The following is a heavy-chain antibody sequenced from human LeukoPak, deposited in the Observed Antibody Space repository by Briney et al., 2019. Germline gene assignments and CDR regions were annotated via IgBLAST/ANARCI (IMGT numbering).Heavy chain of an antibody. J-gene: IGHJ4*02. Sequence: PGGSLRLSCAASGFTFSSYGMHWVRQAPGKGLEWVAFIRYDGSNKYYADSVRGRFTISRDNSKNTLYLQMNSLRAEDTAVYYCAKDSDDILTGYYGASGYFDYWGQGTLVTVSS. D-gene: IGHD3-9*01. CDR2: IRYDGSNK. CDR1: GFTFSSYG. V-gene: IGHV3-30*02. CDR3: AKDSDDILTGYYGASGYFDY.